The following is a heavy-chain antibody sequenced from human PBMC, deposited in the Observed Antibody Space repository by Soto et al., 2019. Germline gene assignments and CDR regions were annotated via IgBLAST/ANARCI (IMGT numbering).Heavy chain of an antibody. D-gene: IGHD6-13*01. J-gene: IGHJ4*02. CDR1: GGSISSYY. CDR2: IYYSGGT. V-gene: IGHV4-59*08. CDR3: ARHSHIAAAGVPFDY. Sequence: QVQLQESGPGLVKPSETLSLTCTVSGGSISSYYWSWIRQPPGKGLEWIGYIYYSGGTNYNPSLKSRGTISVDTSKNQCSRKLSSVTAADTAVYYGARHSHIAAAGVPFDYWGQGTLVTVSS.